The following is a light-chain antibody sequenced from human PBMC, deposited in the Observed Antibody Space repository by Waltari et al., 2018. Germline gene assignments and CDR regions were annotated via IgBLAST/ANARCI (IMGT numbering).Light chain of an antibody. Sequence: QSVLTQPPSASGTPAQRVTVSCSVSSSTIGGHSVSWFQQLPGTAPKVLSHSDNQRPSGIPDRFSGSKSGTSASLAISGLRSEDEADYYCAAWDDSLSGRVFGGGTKLTVL. V-gene: IGLV1-47*01. CDR2: SDN. CDR3: AAWDDSLSGRV. CDR1: SSTIGGHS. J-gene: IGLJ3*02.